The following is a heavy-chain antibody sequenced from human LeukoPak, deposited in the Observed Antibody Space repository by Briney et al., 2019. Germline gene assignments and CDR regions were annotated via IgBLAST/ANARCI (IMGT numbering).Heavy chain of an antibody. CDR1: AFTFSSYS. V-gene: IGHV3-21*01. Sequence: GGSLRLSCAASAFTFSSYSMNWVRQAPGKGLEWVSSISSSSSYIYYADSVKGRFTISRDNAKNSLYLQMNSLRAEDTAVYYCARVVYYDSSGLQYWGQGTLVTVSS. CDR2: ISSSSSYI. J-gene: IGHJ4*02. CDR3: ARVVYYDSSGLQY. D-gene: IGHD3-22*01.